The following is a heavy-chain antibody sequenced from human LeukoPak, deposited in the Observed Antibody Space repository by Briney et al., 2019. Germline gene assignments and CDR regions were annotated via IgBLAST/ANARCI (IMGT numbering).Heavy chain of an antibody. V-gene: IGHV1-8*01. D-gene: IGHD7-27*01. J-gene: IGHJ4*02. CDR1: GYTFTTHD. CDR3: VRTPPNWGFDY. Sequence: AAVKVSCKASGYTFTTHDINCVRQATGQGLEWLGWMSPNSGDTGYSQKFQGRVTMTSDSSISTASMELSSLRSEDTAIYYCVRTPPNWGFDYWGQGPLVPVSS. CDR2: MSPNSGDT.